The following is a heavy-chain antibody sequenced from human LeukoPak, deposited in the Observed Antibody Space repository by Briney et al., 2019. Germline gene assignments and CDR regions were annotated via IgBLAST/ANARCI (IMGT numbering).Heavy chain of an antibody. CDR3: AREGDCSGGSCYVGDAFDI. D-gene: IGHD2-15*01. V-gene: IGHV6-1*01. CDR2: TYYRSKWYN. Sequence: SQTLSLTCAISGDSVSSNSAAWNWIRQFPSRGLEWLGRTYYRSKWYNDYAVSVKSRITINPDTSKNQFSLQLNSVTPEDTAVYYCAREGDCSGGSCYVGDAFDIWGQGTMVTVSS. CDR1: GDSVSSNSAA. J-gene: IGHJ3*02.